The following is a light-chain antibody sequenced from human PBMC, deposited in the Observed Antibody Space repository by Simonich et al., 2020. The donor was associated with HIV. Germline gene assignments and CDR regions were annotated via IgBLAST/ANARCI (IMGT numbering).Light chain of an antibody. CDR2: GNT. CDR1: SSNIGADYD. V-gene: IGLV1-40*01. CDR3: QSYDGSLRAVV. J-gene: IGLJ2*01. Sequence: QSVLTQPPSVSGAPGQRVTISCTGSSSNIGADYDVHWYQQLPGTAPKLLIHGNTKRPSGVPDRFFGSKSGTSASLAITGLQAEDEADYYGQSYDGSLRAVVFGGGTKLTVL.